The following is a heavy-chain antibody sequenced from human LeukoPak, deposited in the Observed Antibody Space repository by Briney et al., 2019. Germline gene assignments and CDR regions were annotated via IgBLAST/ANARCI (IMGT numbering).Heavy chain of an antibody. V-gene: IGHV4-59*01. CDR1: GGSISSYY. Sequence: SETLSLTCTVSGGSISSYYWSWIRQPPGKGLEWIGYIYYSGSTNYNPSLKSRVTISVDTSKNQFSLKLSSVTAADTAVYYCARQEVLRYFDWLLPTLFDYWGQGTLVTVSS. D-gene: IGHD3-9*01. CDR2: IYYSGST. J-gene: IGHJ4*02. CDR3: ARQEVLRYFDWLLPTLFDY.